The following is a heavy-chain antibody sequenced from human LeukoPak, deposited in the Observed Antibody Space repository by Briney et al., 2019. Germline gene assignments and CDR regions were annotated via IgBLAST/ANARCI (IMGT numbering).Heavy chain of an antibody. J-gene: IGHJ4*02. CDR2: ISSSGSTI. CDR1: GFTFSSYE. CDR3: ARDFIAADDY. D-gene: IGHD6-13*01. V-gene: IGHV3-48*03. Sequence: GGSLRLSCAASGFTFSSYEMNWVRQAPGKGLERVSYISSSGSTIYYADSVKGRFTISRDNAKNSLYLQMNSLRAEDTAVYYYARDFIAADDYWGQGTLVTVSS.